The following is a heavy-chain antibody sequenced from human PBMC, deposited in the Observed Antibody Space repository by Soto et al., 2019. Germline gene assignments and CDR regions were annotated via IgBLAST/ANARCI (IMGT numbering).Heavy chain of an antibody. J-gene: IGHJ4*02. CDR1: GFTYSTQA. CDR2: LISSGESP. D-gene: IGHD6-19*01. V-gene: IGHV3-23*01. CDR3: AKDLHGSGWSFDQ. Sequence: EVQLLESGGGLVQPGGSLRLSCSASGFTYSTQAMAWVRQAPGKGLEWVSALISSGESPDYADSVTGRVTISRDNSKNTLYLQMTSLRADDTAVYYCAKDLHGSGWSFDQWGQGTVVTVSS.